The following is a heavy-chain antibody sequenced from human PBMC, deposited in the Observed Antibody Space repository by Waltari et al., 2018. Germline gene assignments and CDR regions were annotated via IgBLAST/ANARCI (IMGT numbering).Heavy chain of an antibody. Sequence: EVQLVASGGGLVQPGGSLRLSCAASGFTFSSYAMSWVRQARGKGGDGVWVRRGRGGSTDCADSVKGRFTISRDNSKNTLYLQMNSLRAEDTAVYYCAKEYGDYGIWIYFDYWGQGTLVTVSS. J-gene: IGHJ4*02. CDR1: GFTFSSYA. CDR3: AKEYGDYGIWIYFDY. V-gene: IGHV3-23*04. CDR2: RRGRGGST. D-gene: IGHD4-17*01.